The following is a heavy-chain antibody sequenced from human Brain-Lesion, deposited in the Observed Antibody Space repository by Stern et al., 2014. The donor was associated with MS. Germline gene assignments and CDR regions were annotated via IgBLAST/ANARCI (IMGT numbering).Heavy chain of an antibody. V-gene: IGHV4-61*02. CDR2: IFNSGST. CDR3: ARGRVVPGFQYYATDV. D-gene: IGHD2-2*01. J-gene: IGHJ6*02. CDR1: GGSISSGGYY. Sequence: VQLEESGPGLVKPSQTLSLSCTVSGGSISSGGYYWSWIRQPAGKGLEWIGRIFNSGSTSYNPSLKSRVTLSIDTSKNQVSLRLNSMTAADTAVYYCARGRVVPGFQYYATDVWGQGTTVIVSS.